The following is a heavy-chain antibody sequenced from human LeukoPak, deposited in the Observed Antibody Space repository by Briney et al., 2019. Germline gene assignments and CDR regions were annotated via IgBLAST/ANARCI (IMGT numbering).Heavy chain of an antibody. CDR1: GFTFSSYA. CDR2: ISGSGDST. CDR3: ANSGDYTDYFDY. Sequence: PGGSLRLSCAASGFTFSSYAMSWVRQAPGKGLEWVSAISGSGDSTYYADSVKGRFTISRDNFKNTLYLQMNSLRAEDTAVYYCANSGDYTDYFDYWGQGTLVTVSS. D-gene: IGHD2-8*02. J-gene: IGHJ4*02. V-gene: IGHV3-23*01.